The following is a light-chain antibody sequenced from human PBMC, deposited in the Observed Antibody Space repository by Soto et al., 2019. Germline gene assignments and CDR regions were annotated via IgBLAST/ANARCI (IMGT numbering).Light chain of an antibody. J-gene: IGLJ2*01. V-gene: IGLV8-61*01. CDR2: STN. CDR3: VLYMGSDVV. CDR1: SGSVSTVHY. Sequence: QAVVTQEPSFSVSPGGTVTLTCALDSGSVSTVHYPSWYRQTPGQAPRTLIYSTNSRSSGVPDRFSGSILGNKSALTITGPQADDESAYFCVLYMGSDVVFGGGTKVTVL.